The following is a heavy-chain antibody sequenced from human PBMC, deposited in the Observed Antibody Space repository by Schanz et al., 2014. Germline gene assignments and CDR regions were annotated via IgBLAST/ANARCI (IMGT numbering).Heavy chain of an antibody. CDR3: TTVDCSSPSCPP. J-gene: IGHJ5*02. Sequence: PGGSLRLSCAASGFIFSDHYMEWVRQAPGKGLQWVGRIRSKADGGTTDYAAPVKGRFTISRDDSKNTLFLQINSLKTEDTAVYYCTTVDCSSPSCPPWGQGTLVTVSS. D-gene: IGHD2-2*01. V-gene: IGHV3-15*01. CDR1: GFIFSDHY. CDR2: IRSKADGGTT.